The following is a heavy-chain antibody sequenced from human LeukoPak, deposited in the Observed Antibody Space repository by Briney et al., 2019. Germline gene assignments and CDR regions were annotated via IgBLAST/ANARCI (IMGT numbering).Heavy chain of an antibody. CDR3: ARVQSGYHTPNFDY. CDR1: GFTFRSYA. CDR2: ISDSGATT. V-gene: IGHV3-23*01. D-gene: IGHD3-22*01. J-gene: IGHJ4*02. Sequence: GGSLRLSCAASGFTFRSYAMSWVRQAPGKGLEWVSGISDSGATTYYADSVKGRFTVSRDNSKKTLYLQMNSLKTEDTAVYYCARVQSGYHTPNFDYWGQGTLVTVSS.